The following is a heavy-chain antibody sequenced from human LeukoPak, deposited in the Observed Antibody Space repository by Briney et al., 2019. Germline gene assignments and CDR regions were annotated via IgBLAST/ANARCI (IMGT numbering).Heavy chain of an antibody. D-gene: IGHD5-18*01. CDR2: INWNGGGT. Sequence: GGSLRLSCAASGFIFDDFDMSWVRQPPGKGLEWVSGINWNGGGTVYADSVKGRFTISRDNAKNSLYLQMDTLTVEDTAFYYCVRGGASASYFDFWGLGTLVTVSS. V-gene: IGHV3-20*04. CDR1: GFIFDDFD. J-gene: IGHJ4*02. CDR3: VRGGASASYFDF.